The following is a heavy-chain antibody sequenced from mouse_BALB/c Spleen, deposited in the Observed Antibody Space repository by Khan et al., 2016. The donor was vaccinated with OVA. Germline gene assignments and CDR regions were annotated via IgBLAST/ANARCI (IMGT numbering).Heavy chain of an antibody. CDR2: IWVSGSK. CDR1: GFSLTDYA. V-gene: IGHV2-6-5*01. CDR3: ARDPPYYSIEY. Sequence: VQLQESGPGLVAPSQSLSITCTVSGFSLTDYAVSWIRQPPGKGLEWLGVIWVSGSKYYNSVLKPRLSISKDNSKSQVFLKMNSLQTDDTAMYFCARDPPYYSIEYWGQGTSVTVSS. J-gene: IGHJ4*01.